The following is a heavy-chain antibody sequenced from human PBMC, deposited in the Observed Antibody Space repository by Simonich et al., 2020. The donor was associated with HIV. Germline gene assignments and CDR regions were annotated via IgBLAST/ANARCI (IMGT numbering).Heavy chain of an antibody. Sequence: EVQLVESGGGLVKPGGSLRLSCAASGFTFGSYIMNWVRQAPGKGRGWVSSMSSRGSYIYYADSVKGRFTISRDNAKNALYLQMNSLRAEDTAVYYCASHFNWGSDYWGQGTLVTVSS. CDR1: GFTFGSYI. J-gene: IGHJ4*02. CDR2: MSSRGSYI. V-gene: IGHV3-21*01. CDR3: ASHFNWGSDY. D-gene: IGHD7-27*01.